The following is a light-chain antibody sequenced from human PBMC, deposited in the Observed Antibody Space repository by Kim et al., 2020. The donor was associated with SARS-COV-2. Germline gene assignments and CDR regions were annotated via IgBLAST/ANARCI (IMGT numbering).Light chain of an antibody. CDR2: YDN. Sequence: APGNTGGNTWGGGNIGTYVVRWDQQRPGQAPVLVSNYDNDRPAGIPERFSGSNSGNTATLTISRVEAGDEADYYCQVWDDSTDHPVFGGGTQLTVL. CDR1: NIGTYV. J-gene: IGLJ3*02. CDR3: QVWDDSTDHPV. V-gene: IGLV3-21*04.